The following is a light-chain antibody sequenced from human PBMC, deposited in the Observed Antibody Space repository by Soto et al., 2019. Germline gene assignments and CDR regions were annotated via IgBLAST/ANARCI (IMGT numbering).Light chain of an antibody. CDR2: WAS. CDR1: QSLLYTSNNKNY. CDR3: QQYFGIPLT. V-gene: IGKV4-1*01. Sequence: DIVVTQSTDSLAVSLGERATIKCKSSQSLLYTSNNKNYLAWYQHKPGQPPKVLIYWASTRESGVPARFTGSGSGTDFTLTISSLQAEDVAVYYCQQYFGIPLTFGGGTKVEIK. J-gene: IGKJ4*01.